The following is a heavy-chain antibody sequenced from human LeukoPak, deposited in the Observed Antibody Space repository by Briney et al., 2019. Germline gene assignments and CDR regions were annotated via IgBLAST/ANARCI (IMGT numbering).Heavy chain of an antibody. CDR3: AKSLSTRPRDAFDI. D-gene: IGHD1-1*01. CDR1: GFTFDDYA. CDR2: ISWNSGSI. J-gene: IGHJ3*02. Sequence: GGSLRLSCAASGFTFDDYAMHWVRQAPGKGLEWVSGISWNSGSIGYADSVKGRFTISRDNAKNSLYLQMNSLRAGDMALYYCAKSLSTRPRDAFDIWGQGTMVTVSS. V-gene: IGHV3-9*03.